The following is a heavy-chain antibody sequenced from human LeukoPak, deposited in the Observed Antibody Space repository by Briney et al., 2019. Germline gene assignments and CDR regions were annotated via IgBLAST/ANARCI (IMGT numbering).Heavy chain of an antibody. CDR2: INPNSGDT. CDR1: GYTFTGYY. CDR3: ARTEEEKGYDLLTGYTTNRGYNWFDP. D-gene: IGHD3-9*01. V-gene: IGHV1-2*02. J-gene: IGHJ5*02. Sequence: ASVKVSCKASGYTFTGYYMHWVRQAPGQGLEWMGWINPNSGDTNYGQSFQGRVTMTSDTSITTAYMELNSLRSGDTAVYYCARTEEEKGYDLLTGYTTNRGYNWFDPWGQGTLVTVSS.